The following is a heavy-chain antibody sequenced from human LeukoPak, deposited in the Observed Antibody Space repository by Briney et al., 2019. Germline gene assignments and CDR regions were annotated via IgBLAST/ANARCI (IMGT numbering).Heavy chain of an antibody. CDR1: GYSFTSYW. CDR3: ARQNIAVAGSLDY. CDR2: IYPGDSDT. J-gene: IGHJ4*02. V-gene: IGHV5-51*01. Sequence: GESLKISWKGSGYSFTSYWIGWVRQMPGKGLEWMGIIYPGDSDTRYSPSFQGQVTISADKSISTAYLQWSSLKASDTAMYYCARQNIAVAGSLDYWGQGTLVTVSS. D-gene: IGHD6-19*01.